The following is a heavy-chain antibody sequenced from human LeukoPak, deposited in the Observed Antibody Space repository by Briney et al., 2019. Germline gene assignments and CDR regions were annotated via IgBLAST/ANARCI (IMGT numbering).Heavy chain of an antibody. CDR3: ARAAGSSWYGGLNWFDP. CDR2: IWYDGSNK. CDR1: GFTFSSYG. Sequence: GGSLRLSCAASGFTFSSYGMHWVRQAPGKGLEWVAVIWYDGSNKYYADSVKGRFTISRDNSKNTLYLQMNSLRAEDTAVYYCARAAGSSWYGGLNWFDPWGQGTLVTVSS. J-gene: IGHJ5*02. D-gene: IGHD6-13*01. V-gene: IGHV3-33*01.